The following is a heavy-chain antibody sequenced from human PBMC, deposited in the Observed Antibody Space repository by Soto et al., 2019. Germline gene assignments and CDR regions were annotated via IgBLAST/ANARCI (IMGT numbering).Heavy chain of an antibody. CDR3: ARDKITGLFDY. CDR1: GWSFSGFY. V-gene: IGHV4-34*01. J-gene: IGHJ4*02. CDR2: INHSGST. Sequence: SAIPSLTSAAHGWSFSGFYWTWIRQPPGTGLEWIGEINHSGSTNYNPSLKSRVTISVDTSKNQFSLKLTSVTAADTAVYYCARDKITGLFDYWGQGTLVT. D-gene: IGHD3-10*01.